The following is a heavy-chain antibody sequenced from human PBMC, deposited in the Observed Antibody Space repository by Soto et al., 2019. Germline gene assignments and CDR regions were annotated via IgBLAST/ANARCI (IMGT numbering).Heavy chain of an antibody. CDR2: IYYSGST. J-gene: IGHJ6*02. V-gene: IGHV4-30-4*02. Sequence: PSDTLYLTCTVSGGSISSGDYYWSWIRQPPGKGLEWIGYIYYSGSTYYNPSLKSRVTISVDTSKNQFSLKLSSVTAADTAVYYCARDPDSSGVDVWGQGTSVTVSS. CDR3: ARDPDSSGVDV. CDR1: GGSISSGDYY. D-gene: IGHD3-22*01.